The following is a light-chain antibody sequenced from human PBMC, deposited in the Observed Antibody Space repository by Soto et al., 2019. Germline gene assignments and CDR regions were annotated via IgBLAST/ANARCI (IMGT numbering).Light chain of an antibody. J-gene: IGKJ1*01. Sequence: EMVLTRSPGTLSLSPGERATLSCRASQSVSNNYLAWYQQKPGQAPRLLIYGASNRATGIPDRFSGSGSGTGFTLTISRLEPEDFAVYYCQQYGSSGTFGQGTKVDIK. CDR2: GAS. V-gene: IGKV3-20*01. CDR3: QQYGSSGT. CDR1: QSVSNNY.